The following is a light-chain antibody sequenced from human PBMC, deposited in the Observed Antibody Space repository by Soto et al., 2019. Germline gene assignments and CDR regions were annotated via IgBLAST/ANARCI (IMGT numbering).Light chain of an antibody. CDR1: QSINIY. J-gene: IGKJ2*01. Sequence: IQMTQSPSSLSASVGDSVTVTCRASQSINIYLNWYQQKPGKAPTLLIYGASSLQSGVPSRFTGGGSRTDFTLCISSLQPEDFATYYCQQSYRSPYTFGQGTKLEIK. CDR3: QQSYRSPYT. CDR2: GAS. V-gene: IGKV1-39*01.